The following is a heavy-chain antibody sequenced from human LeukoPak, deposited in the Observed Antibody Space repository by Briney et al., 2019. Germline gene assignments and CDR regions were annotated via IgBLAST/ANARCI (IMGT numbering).Heavy chain of an antibody. CDR2: IKQDGSEK. J-gene: IGHJ4*02. D-gene: IGHD5-18*01. CDR3: ARERVDTAMVDRYYFDY. CDR1: GFTFSSYW. V-gene: IGHV3-7*01. Sequence: PGGSLRLSCAASGFTFSSYWMSWVRQAPGKGLEWVANIKQDGSEKYYVDSVKGRFTISRDNAKNSLYLQMNSLRAEDTAVYYCARERVDTAMVDRYYFDYWGQRTLVTVSS.